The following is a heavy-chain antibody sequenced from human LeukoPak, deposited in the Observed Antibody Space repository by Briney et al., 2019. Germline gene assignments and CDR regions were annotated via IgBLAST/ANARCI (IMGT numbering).Heavy chain of an antibody. D-gene: IGHD1-1*01. CDR1: GFTFSSYW. V-gene: IGHV3-74*01. CDR3: AKDHSNWNPDY. J-gene: IGHJ4*02. CDR2: INSDGSST. Sequence: GGSLRLSCAASGFTFSSYWMHWVRQAPGKGLVWVSRINSDGSSTSYADSVKGRFTVSRDNAKNTLYLQMNSLRAEDTAVYYCAKDHSNWNPDYWGQGTLVTVSS.